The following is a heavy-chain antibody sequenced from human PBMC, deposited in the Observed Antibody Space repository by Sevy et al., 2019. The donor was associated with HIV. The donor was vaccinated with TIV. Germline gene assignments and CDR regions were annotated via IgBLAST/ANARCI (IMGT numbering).Heavy chain of an antibody. CDR2: IIPIFGTA. D-gene: IGHD2-2*01. CDR3: ARDRGFSSTSEYGMDV. J-gene: IGHJ6*02. CDR1: GGTFSKYA. V-gene: IGHV1-69*13. Sequence: ASVKVSCKASGGTFSKYAITWVRQAPGQGLEWMGGIIPIFGTANYAQKFQGRVTITADESTSTAYMELSSLRSEDTAGYYCARDRGFSSTSEYGMDVWGQGTTVTVSS.